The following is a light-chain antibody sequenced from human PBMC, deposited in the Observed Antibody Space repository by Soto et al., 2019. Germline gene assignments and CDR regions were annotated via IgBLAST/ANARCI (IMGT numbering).Light chain of an antibody. J-gene: IGKJ2*01. CDR3: QQSDSIPPT. CDR2: ATS. CDR1: QSINFY. Sequence: DIQMTQSPSSLSASVGDSVTITCRASQSINFYLNWYQQKPGKAPNLLIFATSSLQSGVPSRFSGRGSGTHFPLTISSLQPEDFATYYCQQSDSIPPTFGQGTKLEL. V-gene: IGKV1-39*01.